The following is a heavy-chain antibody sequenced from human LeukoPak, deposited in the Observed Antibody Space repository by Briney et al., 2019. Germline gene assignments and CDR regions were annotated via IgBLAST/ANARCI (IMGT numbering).Heavy chain of an antibody. CDR2: IYYSGST. CDR1: GGSISSSSYY. D-gene: IGHD2-2*02. V-gene: IGHV4-39*07. J-gene: IGHJ6*03. CDR3: ARGRCSSTSCYTEYYYYYMDV. Sequence: SETLSLTCTVSGGSISSSSYYWGWIRQPPGKGLEWIGSIYYSGSTYYNPSLKSRVTISVDTSKNQFSLKLSSATAADTAVYYCARGRCSSTSCYTEYYYYYMDVWGKGTTVTVSS.